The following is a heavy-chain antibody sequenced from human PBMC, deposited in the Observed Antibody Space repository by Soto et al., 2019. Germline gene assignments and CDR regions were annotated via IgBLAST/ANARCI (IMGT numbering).Heavy chain of an antibody. CDR1: GGSISSGGYY. CDR3: ARAFDYGGNYYGSTYYFDY. Sequence: SETLSLTCTVSGGSISSGGYYWSWIRQHPGKGLEWIGYIYYSGSTYYNPSLKSRVTISVDTSKNQFSLKLSSVTAADTAVYYCARAFDYGGNYYGSTYYFDYWGQGTLVTVSS. D-gene: IGHD4-17*01. V-gene: IGHV4-31*03. CDR2: IYYSGST. J-gene: IGHJ4*02.